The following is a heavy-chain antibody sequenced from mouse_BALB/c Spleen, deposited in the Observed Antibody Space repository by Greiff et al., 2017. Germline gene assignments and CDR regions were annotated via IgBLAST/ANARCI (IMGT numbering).Heavy chain of an antibody. Sequence: EVQVVESGPGLVKPSQSLSLTCTVSGYSITSDYAWNWIRQFPGNKLEWMGYISYSGSTSYNPSLKSRISITRDTSKNQFFLQLNSVTTEDTATYSCARSADYYGSSYEFAYWGQGTLVTVSA. V-gene: IGHV3-2*02. CDR2: ISYSGST. CDR3: ARSADYYGSSYEFAY. J-gene: IGHJ3*01. CDR1: GYSITSDYA. D-gene: IGHD1-1*01.